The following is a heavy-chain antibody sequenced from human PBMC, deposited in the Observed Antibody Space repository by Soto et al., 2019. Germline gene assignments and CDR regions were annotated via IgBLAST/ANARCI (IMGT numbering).Heavy chain of an antibody. CDR2: IYFDGITT. V-gene: IGHV3-74*01. D-gene: IGHD1-26*01. J-gene: IGHJ4*02. CDR3: ARGGAMGVDY. Sequence: GGSLRLSCTASGFTFNTHWMHWVRQAPGKGLVWVSRIYFDGITTNYADSVKGRLTVSRDNAKNTVYLHVNTLRDEDTAVYYCARGGAMGVDYCGQGPLVTVYS. CDR1: GFTFNTHW.